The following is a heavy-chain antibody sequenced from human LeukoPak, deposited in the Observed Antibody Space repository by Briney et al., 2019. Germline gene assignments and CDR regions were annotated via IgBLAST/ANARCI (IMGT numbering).Heavy chain of an antibody. J-gene: IGHJ4*02. V-gene: IGHV4-34*01. Sequence: SETLSLTCAVYGGSFSGYYWSWIRQPPGKGLEWIGEINHGGSTNYNSSLKSRVTISVDTSKNQFSLKLSSVTAADTAVYYCARGPSAVAGLSRWGQGTLVTVSS. D-gene: IGHD6-19*01. CDR1: GGSFSGYY. CDR2: INHGGST. CDR3: ARGPSAVAGLSR.